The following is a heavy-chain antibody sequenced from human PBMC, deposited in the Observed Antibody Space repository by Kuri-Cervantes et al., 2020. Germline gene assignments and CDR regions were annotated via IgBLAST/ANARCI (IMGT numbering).Heavy chain of an antibody. CDR1: GYTFTSYG. Sequence: ASVKVSCKASGYTFTSYGISWVRQAPGQGLEWMGWISAYSGNTNYAQKLQGRVTMTTDTSTSTAYMELRSLRSDDTAVYYCATGGTGDSSGYYERVYWGQGTLVTVSS. V-gene: IGHV1-18*01. D-gene: IGHD3-22*01. CDR2: ISAYSGNT. CDR3: ATGGTGDSSGYYERVY. J-gene: IGHJ4*02.